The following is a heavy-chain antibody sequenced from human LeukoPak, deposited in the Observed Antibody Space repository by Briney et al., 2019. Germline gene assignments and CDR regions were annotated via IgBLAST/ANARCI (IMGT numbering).Heavy chain of an antibody. D-gene: IGHD5-18*01. V-gene: IGHV3-66*01. J-gene: IGHJ4*02. CDR1: GFTVSSNY. CDR2: IYSGGSR. CDR3: ARGGYSLVLSWAKYFDY. Sequence: GGSLRLSCAASGFTVSSNYMSWVRQAPGKGLEWVSVIYSGGSRYYADSVKGRFTISRDNSKNTLYLQMNSLRAEDTAVYYCARGGYSLVLSWAKYFDYWGQGTLVTVSS.